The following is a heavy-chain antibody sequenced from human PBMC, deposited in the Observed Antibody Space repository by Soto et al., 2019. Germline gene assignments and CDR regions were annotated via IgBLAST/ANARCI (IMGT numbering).Heavy chain of an antibody. CDR2: IYPGDSDT. CDR3: ARHAYYDILTGYYTDNWFDP. J-gene: IGHJ5*02. D-gene: IGHD3-9*01. Sequence: GESLKISCKGSGYSFTSYWIGWVRQMPGKGLEWMGIIYPGDSDTRYSPSFQGQVTISADKSISTAYLQWSSLKASDTAMYYCARHAYYDILTGYYTDNWFDPWGQGTLVTVSS. CDR1: GYSFTSYW. V-gene: IGHV5-51*01.